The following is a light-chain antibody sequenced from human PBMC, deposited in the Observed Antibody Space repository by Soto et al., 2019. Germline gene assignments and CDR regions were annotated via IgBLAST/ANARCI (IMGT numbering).Light chain of an antibody. J-gene: IGKJ5*01. CDR1: QTISSW. CDR3: QQYNNWPPIT. V-gene: IGKV1-5*03. Sequence: EIQMTESPSTLSGSVGDRVTITCRASQTISSWLAWYQKKPGKAPKLLIYKASTLKSGGPSRFSGSGSGTEFTLSISSLQSEDFAVYYCQQYNNWPPITFGQGTRLEIK. CDR2: KAS.